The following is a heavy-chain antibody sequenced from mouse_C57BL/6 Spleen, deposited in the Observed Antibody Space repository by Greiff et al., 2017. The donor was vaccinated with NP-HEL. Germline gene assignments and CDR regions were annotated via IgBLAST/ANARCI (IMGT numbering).Heavy chain of an antibody. CDR3: AKSHYGSSYYAMDY. V-gene: IGHV2-3*01. Sequence: QVQLKESGPGLVAPSQSLSITCTVSGFSLTSYGVSWVRQPPGKGLEWLGVIWGDGSTNYHSALISRLSISKDNSKSQVFLKLNSRQTDDTATYYCAKSHYGSSYYAMDYWGQGTSVTVSS. CDR2: IWGDGST. J-gene: IGHJ4*01. D-gene: IGHD1-1*01. CDR1: GFSLTSYG.